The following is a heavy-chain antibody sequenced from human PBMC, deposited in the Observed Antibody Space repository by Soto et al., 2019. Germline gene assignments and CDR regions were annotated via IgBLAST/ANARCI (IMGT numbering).Heavy chain of an antibody. Sequence: QVQLVESGGGVVQPGRSLRLSCAASGFTFSSYAMHWVRQAPGKGLEWVAVISYDGSNKYYADSVKGRFTISRDNSKNTLYLHMNSLRAEDTAVYYCARSNERNWYFDLWGRGTLVTVSS. J-gene: IGHJ2*01. V-gene: IGHV3-30-3*01. CDR2: ISYDGSNK. CDR1: GFTFSSYA. CDR3: ARSNERNWYFDL. D-gene: IGHD1-1*01.